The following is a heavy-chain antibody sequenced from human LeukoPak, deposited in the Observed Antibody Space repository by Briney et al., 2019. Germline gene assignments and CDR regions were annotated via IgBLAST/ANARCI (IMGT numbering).Heavy chain of an antibody. D-gene: IGHD6-19*01. J-gene: IGHJ4*02. CDR2: IWYDGSNK. Sequence: GGSLRLSCAASGFTFSSYGMHWVRQAPGKGLEWVAVIWYDGSNKYYADSVKGRFTISRDNSKNTLYLQMNSLRAEDTAVYYCASSSGWYGFIDYWGQGTLVTVS. CDR1: GFTFSSYG. CDR3: ASSSGWYGFIDY. V-gene: IGHV3-33*01.